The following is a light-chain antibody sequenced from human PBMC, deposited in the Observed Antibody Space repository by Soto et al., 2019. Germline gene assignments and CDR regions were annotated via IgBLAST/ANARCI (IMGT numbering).Light chain of an antibody. CDR3: QQYATSSPT. CDR2: GAS. J-gene: IGKJ2*01. Sequence: DIQMTQSPSTLSASVGDRVTITCRASQSISSWLAWYQQRPRKAPKLLIFGASTLESGVPSRFSGSGSGTEFTLTISSLXXTXXXXXYCQQYATSSPTFGQGTKLXIK. CDR1: QSISSW. V-gene: IGKV1-5*01.